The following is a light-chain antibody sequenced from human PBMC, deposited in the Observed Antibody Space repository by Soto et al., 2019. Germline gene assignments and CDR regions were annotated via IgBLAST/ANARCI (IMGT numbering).Light chain of an antibody. V-gene: IGKV3-11*01. CDR3: QQRSNWPRIT. CDR2: DAS. Sequence: EIVLTQSPATLSLSPGERATLSCRASQSVSSSLAWYQQKPGQAPRLLIYDASNRATGIPARFSGSGSGTDFPLTISSLEPADFVVYYCQQRSNWPRITFGQGTRLEIK. J-gene: IGKJ5*01. CDR1: QSVSSS.